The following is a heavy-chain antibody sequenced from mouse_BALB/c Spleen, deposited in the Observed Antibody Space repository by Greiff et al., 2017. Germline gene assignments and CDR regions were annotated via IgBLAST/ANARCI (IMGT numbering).Heavy chain of an antibody. J-gene: IGHJ4*01. CDR2: ISSGGSYT. V-gene: IGHV5-9-3*01. CDR1: GFTFSSYA. Sequence: EVKLVESGGGLVKPGGSLKLSCAASGFTFSSYAMSWVRQTPEKRLEWVATISSGGSYTYYPDSVKGRFTISRDNAKNTLYLQMSSLRSEDTAMYYCARGLRQSYAMDYWGQGTSVTVSS. D-gene: IGHD2-4*01. CDR3: ARGLRQSYAMDY.